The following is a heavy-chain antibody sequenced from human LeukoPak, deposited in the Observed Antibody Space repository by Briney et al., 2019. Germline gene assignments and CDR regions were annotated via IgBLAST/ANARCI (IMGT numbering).Heavy chain of an antibody. CDR3: ARDYIAVAGTSFDY. D-gene: IGHD6-19*01. CDR1: GFTFSSYS. J-gene: IGHJ4*02. Sequence: SGGSLRLSCAASGFTFSSYSMNWVRQAPGKGLEWVSSISSSSSYIYYADSVKGRFTISRDNAKNSLYLQMNSLGAEDTAVYYCARDYIAVAGTSFDYWGQGTLVTVSS. CDR2: ISSSSSYI. V-gene: IGHV3-21*01.